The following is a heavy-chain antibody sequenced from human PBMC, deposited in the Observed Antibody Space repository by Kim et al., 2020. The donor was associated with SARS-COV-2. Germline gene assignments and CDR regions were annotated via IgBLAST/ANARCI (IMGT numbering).Heavy chain of an antibody. CDR2: IFGSGAT. CDR1: GFSVSTND. J-gene: IGHJ6*02. V-gene: IGHV3-53*01. CDR3: ARKLLWFGDNGMDV. Sequence: GGSLRLSCAASGFSVSTNDMSWVRQAPGKGLEWVATIFGSGATYFADSAKGRFTISRDNSKNTLYLQMNSLRAEDTAAYHCARKLLWFGDNGMDVWGQVT. D-gene: IGHD3-10*01.